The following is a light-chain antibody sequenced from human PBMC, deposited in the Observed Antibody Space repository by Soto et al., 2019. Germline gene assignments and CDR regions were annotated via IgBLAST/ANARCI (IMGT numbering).Light chain of an antibody. CDR2: EVS. Sequence: QSVLTQPASGSGSPGRWITISCTGTSSDVGSYNLVSWYQQHPGKAPKLMIYEVSKRPSGVSNRFSGSKSGNTASLTISGLQAEDEADYYCCSYAGSSTYVFGTGTKVTVL. J-gene: IGLJ1*01. V-gene: IGLV2-23*02. CDR3: CSYAGSSTYV. CDR1: SSDVGSYNL.